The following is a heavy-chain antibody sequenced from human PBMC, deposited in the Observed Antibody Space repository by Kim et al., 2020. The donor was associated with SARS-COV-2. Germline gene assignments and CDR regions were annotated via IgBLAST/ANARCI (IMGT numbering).Heavy chain of an antibody. V-gene: IGHV4-4*02. CDR3: VRQSPSRERVENSD. D-gene: IGHD1-26*01. CDR1: GGSIISNNW. Sequence: SETLSLTCDVSGGSIISNNWWLWVRQPPRQGLEWIGEIYHSGSTNYNPSLRGRVTISVDTSKNQFSLKVKSVTAADTAIYYCVRQSPSRERVENSDWGQGTLVLVSS. J-gene: IGHJ4*02. CDR2: IYHSGST.